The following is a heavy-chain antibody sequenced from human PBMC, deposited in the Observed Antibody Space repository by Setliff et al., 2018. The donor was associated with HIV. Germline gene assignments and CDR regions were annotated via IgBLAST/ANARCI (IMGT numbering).Heavy chain of an antibody. CDR3: ARGAYTGNYQGGFYYLDV. CDR2: ISHSGST. Sequence: PSETLSLTCAVNGGSFSGYYLIWIRQSPGKGLEYIGKISHSGSTNSSPSLKSRVTMSIDGSKPHFFLNPESVTAADTAVYYCARGAYTGNYQGGFYYLDVWGKGTTVTVSS. V-gene: IGHV4-34*01. J-gene: IGHJ6*03. D-gene: IGHD1-26*01. CDR1: GGSFSGYY.